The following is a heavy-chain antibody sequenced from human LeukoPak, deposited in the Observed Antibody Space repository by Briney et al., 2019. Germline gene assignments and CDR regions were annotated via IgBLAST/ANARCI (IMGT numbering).Heavy chain of an antibody. Sequence: AASVKVSCKASGYTFTSYAIHRVRQAPGQRLEWMGWISAGNGNTKYSQNFQGRVTFISNTSATTAFMELSSLRSEDAAVYYCARDVLAAGATGTFDIWGQGTMVTVSS. J-gene: IGHJ3*02. CDR2: ISAGNGNT. CDR1: GYTFTSYA. D-gene: IGHD1-14*01. V-gene: IGHV1-3*01. CDR3: ARDVLAAGATGTFDI.